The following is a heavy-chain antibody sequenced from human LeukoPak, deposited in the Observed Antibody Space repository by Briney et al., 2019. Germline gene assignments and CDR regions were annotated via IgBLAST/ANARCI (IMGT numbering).Heavy chain of an antibody. J-gene: IGHJ4*02. Sequence: GGSLRLSCAASGFTFSSYIMNWVRQAPGKGLEWVSSISSSSSYIYYADSVKGRLTISRDNAKNSLYLQMNSLRAEDTAVYYCARGAPPVRSGDYWGQGTLVTVSS. CDR3: ARGAPPVRSGDY. D-gene: IGHD3-10*01. CDR2: ISSSSSYI. CDR1: GFTFSSYI. V-gene: IGHV3-21*01.